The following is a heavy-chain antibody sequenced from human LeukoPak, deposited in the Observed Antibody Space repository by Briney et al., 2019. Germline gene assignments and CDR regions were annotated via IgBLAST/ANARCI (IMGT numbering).Heavy chain of an antibody. CDR1: GFTFSSYW. D-gene: IGHD6-19*01. J-gene: IGHJ4*02. CDR2: INSDGSST. Sequence: GGSLRLSCAASGFTFSSYWMHWVRQAPGKGLVWVSRINSDGSSTRRADSVKGRFTISRDNAKNTLYLQMNSLRAEDTAVYYCARGTPSIAVAGSAVDYWGQGTLVTVSS. V-gene: IGHV3-74*01. CDR3: ARGTPSIAVAGSAVDY.